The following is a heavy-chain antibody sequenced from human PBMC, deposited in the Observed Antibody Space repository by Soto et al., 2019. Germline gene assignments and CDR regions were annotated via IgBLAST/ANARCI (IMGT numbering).Heavy chain of an antibody. CDR3: ASYYGGNSFQR. D-gene: IGHD4-17*01. CDR1: GGSISSSSYY. CDR2: IYYSGST. V-gene: IGHV4-39*01. Sequence: SETLSLTCTVSGGSISSSSYYWGWIRQPPGKGLEWIGSIYYSGSTYYNPSLKSRVTISVDTSKNQFSLKLSSVTAADTAVYYCASYYGGNSFQRWGQGTLVTVSS. J-gene: IGHJ1*01.